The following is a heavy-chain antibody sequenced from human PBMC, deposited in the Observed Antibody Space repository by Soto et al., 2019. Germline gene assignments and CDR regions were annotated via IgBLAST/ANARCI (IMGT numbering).Heavy chain of an antibody. Sequence: GGSLRLSCAASGFTVSSNYMSWVRQAPGKGLEGVSVIYSGGSTYYADSVKGRFTISRDNSKNTLYLQMNSLRDEDTAVYYCARGLLELGGWVFYYWGQGTLVTVSS. V-gene: IGHV3-53*01. D-gene: IGHD7-27*01. CDR1: GFTVSSNY. J-gene: IGHJ4*02. CDR2: IYSGGST. CDR3: ARGLLELGGWVFYY.